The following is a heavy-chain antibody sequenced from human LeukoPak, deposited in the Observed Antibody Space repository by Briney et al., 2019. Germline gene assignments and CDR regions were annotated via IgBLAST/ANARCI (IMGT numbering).Heavy chain of an antibody. D-gene: IGHD2-15*01. CDR2: INPSSGGT. CDR1: GYTFTSYY. J-gene: IGHJ6*03. V-gene: IGHV1-2*02. Sequence: ASVKVSCKPSGYTFTSYYIHWVRQAPGQGLEWMGWINPSSGGTSYPQNFQGRVTMTRDTSLSTAYMEVSGLRSDDTAVYYCARGVVAATFYYYMDVWGKGTTDTVSS. CDR3: ARGVVAATFYYYMDV.